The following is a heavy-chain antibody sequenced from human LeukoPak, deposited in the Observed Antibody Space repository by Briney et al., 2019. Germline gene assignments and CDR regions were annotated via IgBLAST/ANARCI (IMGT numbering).Heavy chain of an antibody. D-gene: IGHD6-13*01. CDR2: IYSGGST. J-gene: IGHJ3*02. CDR1: RFTVSSNY. CDR3: ASRYSSSWYDAFDI. Sequence: PGGSLRLSCAASRFTVSSNYMSWVRQAPGKGLEWGSVIYSGGSTYYADSVKGRFTISRDNSKNTLYLQMNSLRAEDTAVYYCASRYSSSWYDAFDIWGQGTMVTVSS. V-gene: IGHV3-53*01.